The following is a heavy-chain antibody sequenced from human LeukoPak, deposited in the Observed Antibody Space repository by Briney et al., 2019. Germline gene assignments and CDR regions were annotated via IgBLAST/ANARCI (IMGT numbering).Heavy chain of an antibody. J-gene: IGHJ4*02. V-gene: IGHV3-30*02. Sequence: GGSLRLSCVASGFTFSSYDMHWVRQAPGKGLEWVTFIRYDGSNKYYTDSVKGRFTISRDNSKNTLYLQMNSLTAEDTAVYYCATRSVAGSWSAFDYWGQGTLVTVSS. CDR1: GFTFSSYD. D-gene: IGHD6-19*01. CDR2: IRYDGSNK. CDR3: ATRSVAGSWSAFDY.